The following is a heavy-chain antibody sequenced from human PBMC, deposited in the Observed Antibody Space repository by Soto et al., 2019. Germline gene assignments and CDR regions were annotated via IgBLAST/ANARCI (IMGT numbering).Heavy chain of an antibody. CDR1: GGSISSRTYY. J-gene: IGHJ4*02. Sequence: PSETLALTCTVSGGSISSRTYYWGWIRQPPGKGLEWIGNIYYSGSTSYNPSLKNRVTISVDTSKNQFSLKLSSVTAADTAVYYCARSIAVSGPFDYWGQGTLVTVSS. CDR2: IYYSGST. CDR3: ARSIAVSGPFDY. V-gene: IGHV4-39*01. D-gene: IGHD6-19*01.